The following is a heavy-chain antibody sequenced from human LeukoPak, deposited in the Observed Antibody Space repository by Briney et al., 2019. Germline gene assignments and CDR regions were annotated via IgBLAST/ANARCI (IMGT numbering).Heavy chain of an antibody. CDR3: AREDVDITVATSGAFDI. CDR2: IISDGSST. J-gene: IGHJ3*02. Sequence: PGGSLRLSCAASGFTFNRFWMHWVRQAPGKGLVWVSRIISDGSSTNYADSVKGRFTISRDNAKNTLYLQMNSLRAEDTALYYCAREDVDITVATSGAFDIWSQGTMVTVSS. D-gene: IGHD6-19*01. CDR1: GFTFNRFW. V-gene: IGHV3-74*01.